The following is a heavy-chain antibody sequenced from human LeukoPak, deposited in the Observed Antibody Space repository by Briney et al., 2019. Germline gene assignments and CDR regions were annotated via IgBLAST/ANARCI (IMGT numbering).Heavy chain of an antibody. CDR2: IYYSGST. D-gene: IGHD2-2*01. CDR3: ARDQVPAAIGGWAFDI. CDR1: GGSISSYY. V-gene: IGHV4-59*01. Sequence: SETLSHTCAVSGGSISSYYWSWIRQPPGKGLEWIGYIYYSGSTNYNPSLKSRVTISVDTSKNQFSLKLSSVTAADTAVYYCARDQVPAAIGGWAFDIWGQGTMVTVSS. J-gene: IGHJ3*02.